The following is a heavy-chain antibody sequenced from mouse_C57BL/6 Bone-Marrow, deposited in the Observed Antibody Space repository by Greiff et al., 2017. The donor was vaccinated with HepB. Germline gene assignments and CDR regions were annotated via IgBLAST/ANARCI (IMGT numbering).Heavy chain of an antibody. CDR1: GFSLTSYG. D-gene: IGHD1-1*01. J-gene: IGHJ4*01. Sequence: VQGVESGPGLVQPSQSLSITCTVSGFSLTSYGVHWVRQSPGKGLEWLGVIWRGGSTDYNAAFMSRLSITKDNSKSQVFFKMNSLQADDTAIYYCAKNIPTTVVAHYAMDYWGQGTSVTVSS. V-gene: IGHV2-5*01. CDR3: AKNIPTTVVAHYAMDY. CDR2: IWRGGST.